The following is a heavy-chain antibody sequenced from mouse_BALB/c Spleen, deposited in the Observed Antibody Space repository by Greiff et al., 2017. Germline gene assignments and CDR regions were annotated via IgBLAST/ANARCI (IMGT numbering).Heavy chain of an antibody. Sequence: EVNVVESGGGLVKPGGSLKLSCAASGFAFSSYDMSWVRQTPEKRLEWVAYISSGGGSTYYPDTVKGRFTISRDNAKNTLYLQMSSLKSEDTAMYYCARQRGYFDYWGQGTTLTVSS. J-gene: IGHJ2*01. CDR2: ISSGGGST. CDR3: ARQRGYFDY. V-gene: IGHV5-12-1*01. CDR1: GFAFSSYD.